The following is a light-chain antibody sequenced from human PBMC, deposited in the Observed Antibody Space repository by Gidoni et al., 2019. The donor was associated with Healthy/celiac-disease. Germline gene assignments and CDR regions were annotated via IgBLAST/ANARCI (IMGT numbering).Light chain of an antibody. CDR1: QSISNF. V-gene: IGKV1-39*01. J-gene: IGKJ5*01. CDR3: QQSFSTHST. CDR2: AAS. Sequence: DFQMTQSPSSLSASVGDRVTITCRASQSISNFLNWYQQKPGKAPNLLIYAASSLQSGVPSRFSGSGSGTDFTLTISSLQPEDFATYYCQQSFSTHSTFGQGTRLEIK.